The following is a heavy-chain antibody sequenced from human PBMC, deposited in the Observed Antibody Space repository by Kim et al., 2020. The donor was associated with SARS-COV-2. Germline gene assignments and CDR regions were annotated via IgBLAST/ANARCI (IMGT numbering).Heavy chain of an antibody. CDR1: GGTFSSYA. D-gene: IGHD3-10*01. CDR3: ARDHRVRGVYFDY. V-gene: IGHV1-69*04. Sequence: SVKVSCKASGGTFSSYAISWVRQAPGQGLEWMGRIIPILGIANYAQKFQGRVTITADKSTSTAYMELSSLRSEDTAVYYCARDHRVRGVYFDYWGQGTLVTVSS. CDR2: IIPILGIA. J-gene: IGHJ4*02.